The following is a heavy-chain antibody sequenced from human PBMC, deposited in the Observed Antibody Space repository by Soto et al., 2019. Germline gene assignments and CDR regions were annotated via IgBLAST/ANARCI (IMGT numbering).Heavy chain of an antibody. CDR2: IDGSGGIT. V-gene: IGHV3-23*01. J-gene: IGHJ5*02. CDR3: VKNSGWFNT. CDR1: GFPFGTTD. Sequence: GGSLRLSCAASGFPFGTTDMSWVRQAPGEGLEWVSTIDGSGGITFYADSVKGRFTISRDNSRNTVYLQMNSLRGDDTALYYCVKNSGWFNTWGQGALVTSPQ. D-gene: IGHD3-10*01.